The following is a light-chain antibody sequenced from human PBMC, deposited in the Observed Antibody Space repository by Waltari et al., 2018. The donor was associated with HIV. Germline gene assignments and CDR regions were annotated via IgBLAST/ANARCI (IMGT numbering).Light chain of an antibody. CDR2: DVN. J-gene: IGLJ2*01. CDR1: SRDVGGYNY. Sequence: HSALTQPASVSGSPGQSITIPCPGTSRDVGGYNYASWYRLHPGEVPKLMIFDVNNRPSGVSNRFSGSKSGNTASLTISGLQVEDEADYYCSSYTSSSIVIFGGGTKVTVL. CDR3: SSYTSSSIVI. V-gene: IGLV2-14*03.